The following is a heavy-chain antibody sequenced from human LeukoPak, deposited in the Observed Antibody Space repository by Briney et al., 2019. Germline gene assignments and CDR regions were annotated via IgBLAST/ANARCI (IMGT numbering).Heavy chain of an antibody. V-gene: IGHV1-69*11. J-gene: IGHJ4*02. CDR3: TIIPNVVLFTHYFEY. CDR2: IIPFLGTT. CDR1: GYTFTSYG. D-gene: IGHD2-21*01. Sequence: SVKVSCKASGYTFTSYGISWVRQAPGQGLEWMGSIIPFLGTTNYAQKFQGRVTITADEPTRTAYMELTYVRSDDTAVYYCTIIPNVVLFTHYFEYWGQGTLVTVSS.